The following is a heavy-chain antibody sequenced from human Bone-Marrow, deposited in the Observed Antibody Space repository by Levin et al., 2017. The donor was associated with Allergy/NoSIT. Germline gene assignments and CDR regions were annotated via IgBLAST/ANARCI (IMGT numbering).Heavy chain of an antibody. CDR2: ISGSGGST. CDR1: GFTFSSYA. V-gene: IGHV3-23*01. Sequence: GESLKISCAASGFTFSSYAMSWVRQAPGKGLEWVSAISGSGGSTYYADSVKGRFTISRDNSKNTLYLQMNSLRAEDTAVYYCAKAESIVVVVAAIDYWGQGTLVTVSS. CDR3: AKAESIVVVVAAIDY. J-gene: IGHJ4*02. D-gene: IGHD2-15*01.